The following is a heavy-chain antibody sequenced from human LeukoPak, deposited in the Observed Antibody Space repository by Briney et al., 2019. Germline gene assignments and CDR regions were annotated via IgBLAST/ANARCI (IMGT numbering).Heavy chain of an antibody. J-gene: IGHJ6*02. V-gene: IGHV4-30-4*01. D-gene: IGHD3-9*01. CDR2: IYYSGST. CDR1: GGSISSGDYY. Sequence: SQTLSLTCTVSGGSISSGDYYWSWIRQPPGKGLEWIGYIYYSGSTYYNPSLKSRVTISVDTSKNQFSLKLSSVTAADTAVYYCARDFHYDILTGYHPLYYYYGMDVWGQGTTVTVSS. CDR3: ARDFHYDILTGYHPLYYYYGMDV.